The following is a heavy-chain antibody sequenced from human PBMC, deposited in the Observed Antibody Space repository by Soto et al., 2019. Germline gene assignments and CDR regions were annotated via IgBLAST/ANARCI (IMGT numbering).Heavy chain of an antibody. D-gene: IGHD3-3*01. CDR3: ARGAYYDFWSGYYRHYYYYGMDV. CDR1: GGTFSSYA. J-gene: IGHJ6*02. V-gene: IGHV1-69*13. Sequence: AASVKVSCKASGGTFSSYAISWVRQAPGQGLEWMGGIIPIFGTANYAQKFQGRVTITADESTSTAYMELSSLRSEDTAVYYCARGAYYDFWSGYYRHYYYYGMDVWGQGTTVTVSS. CDR2: IIPIFGTA.